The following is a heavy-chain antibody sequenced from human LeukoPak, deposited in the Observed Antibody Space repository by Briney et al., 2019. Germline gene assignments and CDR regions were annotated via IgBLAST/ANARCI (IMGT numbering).Heavy chain of an antibody. J-gene: IGHJ3*02. D-gene: IGHD3-10*01. V-gene: IGHV1-69*13. CDR2: IIPIIGTA. CDR1: GGTVSSYE. CDR3: ARRNGVGVIPYGFDI. Sequence: SMKVSSKASGGTVSSYEISWVRQAPGQGLEWMGGIIPIIGTANYAQKFQGRVTITADESPSTPYMALSGLKSEDTGGYYCARRNGVGVIPYGFDIWGQGRMVSVCS.